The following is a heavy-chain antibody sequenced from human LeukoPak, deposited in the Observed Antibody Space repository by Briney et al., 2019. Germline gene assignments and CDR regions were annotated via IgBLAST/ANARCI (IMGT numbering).Heavy chain of an antibody. D-gene: IGHD3-16*02. V-gene: IGHV3-48*01. CDR1: GFTFSSYS. J-gene: IGHJ6*03. CDR2: ISSSSSTI. CDR3: ARDSVKDYYCYMDV. Sequence: GGSLRLSCAASGFTFSSYSMNWVRQAPGKGLEWVSYISSSSSTIYYADSVKGRFTISRDNAKNSLYLQMNSLRAEDTAVYYCARDSVKDYYCYMDVWGKGTTVTISS.